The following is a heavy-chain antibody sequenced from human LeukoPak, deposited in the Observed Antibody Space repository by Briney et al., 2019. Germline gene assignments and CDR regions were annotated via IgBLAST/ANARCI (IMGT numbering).Heavy chain of an antibody. CDR3: ARDSLGMSTLDS. Sequence: GGSLRLSCAASGFTVSKNYMSWVRQAPGKGLEWVSVIYSGGSTYYADSVKGRFTISRDSSKNTLYLQMNSLRAEDTAVYYCARDSLGMSTLDSWGQGTLVTVSS. D-gene: IGHD5/OR15-5a*01. CDR2: IYSGGST. J-gene: IGHJ4*02. CDR1: GFTVSKNY. V-gene: IGHV3-53*01.